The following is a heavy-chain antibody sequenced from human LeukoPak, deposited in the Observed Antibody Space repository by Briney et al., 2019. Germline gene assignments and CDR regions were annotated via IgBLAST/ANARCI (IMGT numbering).Heavy chain of an antibody. J-gene: IGHJ4*02. V-gene: IGHV4-34*01. CDR2: INHSGST. D-gene: IGHD3-10*01. CDR1: GGSFSDYY. CDR3: ARLTMVRGVFDY. Sequence: SETLSLTCAVYGGSFSDYYWSWIRQPPGKGLEWIWEINHSGSTNYNPSLKSRVTISVDTSKKQFSLKLSSVTAADTAVYYCARLTMVRGVFDYWGQGTLVTVSS.